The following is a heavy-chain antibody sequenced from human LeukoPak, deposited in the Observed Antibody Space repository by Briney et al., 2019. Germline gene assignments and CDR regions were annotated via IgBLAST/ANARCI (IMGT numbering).Heavy chain of an antibody. J-gene: IGHJ4*02. CDR3: ARGAGDYDSD. CDR1: GGSLSGYY. CDR2: INHSGST. V-gene: IGHV4-34*01. D-gene: IGHD3-22*01. Sequence: SETLSLTCAVYGGSLSGYYWSWIRQPPGKGPEWIGEINHSGSTNYNPSLKSRVTISVDTSKNQFSLKLSSVTAADTAVYYCARGAGDYDSDWGQGTLVTVSS.